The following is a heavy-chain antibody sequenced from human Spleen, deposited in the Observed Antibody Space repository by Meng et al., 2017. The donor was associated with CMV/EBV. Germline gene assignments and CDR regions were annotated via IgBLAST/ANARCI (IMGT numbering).Heavy chain of an antibody. CDR1: GGSFSGYS. V-gene: IGHV4-34*01. CDR3: ARSARGYSGYPFDY. CDR2: INHSGST. Sequence: GPGPVKPSEILSLTVAVYGGSFSGYSWSWIRQSPGKGLEWIGEINHSGSTNYNPSLKSRVTISVDTSKNQFSLKLSSVTAADTAVYYCARSARGYSGYPFDYWGQGTLVTVSS. J-gene: IGHJ4*02. D-gene: IGHD5-12*01.